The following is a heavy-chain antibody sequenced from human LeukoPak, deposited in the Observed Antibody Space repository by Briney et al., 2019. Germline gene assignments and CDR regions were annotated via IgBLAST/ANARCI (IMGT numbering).Heavy chain of an antibody. J-gene: IGHJ3*02. Sequence: SETLSLTCTVSGGSISSYYWSWIRQPPGKGLEYIAYIYYSGYTNYNPSLKSRVTISVYTSKNQFSLQVSSVAAADTAIYYCARGHKVFDIWGQGTMVTVSS. V-gene: IGHV4-59*01. CDR3: ARGHKVFDI. CDR2: IYYSGYT. CDR1: GGSISSYY.